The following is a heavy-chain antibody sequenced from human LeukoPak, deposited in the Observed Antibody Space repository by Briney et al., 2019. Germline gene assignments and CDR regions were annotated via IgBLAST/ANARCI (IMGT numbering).Heavy chain of an antibody. CDR2: IYSGGST. V-gene: IGHV3-66*01. J-gene: IGHJ4*02. CDR3: ARDGGRGSYYFDY. Sequence: GSLRLSCAASGFTFSSYTMNWVRQAPGKGREWVSVIYSGGSTYYADSVKGRFTISRDNSKNTLYLQMNSLRAEDTAVYYCARDGGRGSYYFDYWGQGTLVTVSS. D-gene: IGHD1-26*01. CDR1: GFTFSSYT.